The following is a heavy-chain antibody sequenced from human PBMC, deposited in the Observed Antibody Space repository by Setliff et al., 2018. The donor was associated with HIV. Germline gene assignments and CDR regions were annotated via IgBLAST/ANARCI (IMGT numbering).Heavy chain of an antibody. CDR1: GLTFGDHA. V-gene: IGHV3-49*04. CDR3: TRQTGYSSRSGAFDI. J-gene: IGHJ3*02. D-gene: IGHD6-13*01. Sequence: GGSLRLSCTASGLTFGDHAMSWVRQAPGKGLEWVGFIRSKAYGGTTEYAASVKGRFTISRDDSKSIAYLQMNSLKTEDTAVYYCTRQTGYSSRSGAFDIWGQGTMVTVS. CDR2: IRSKAYGGTT.